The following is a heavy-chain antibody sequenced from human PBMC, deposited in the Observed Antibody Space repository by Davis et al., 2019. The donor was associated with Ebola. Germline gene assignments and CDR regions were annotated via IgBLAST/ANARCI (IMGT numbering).Heavy chain of an antibody. D-gene: IGHD5-24*01. CDR3: ARVKVEMATIGAFDI. CDR2: INHSGST. J-gene: IGHJ3*02. CDR1: GGSFSGYY. V-gene: IGHV4-34*01. Sequence: PSETLSLTCAVYGGSFSGYYWSWIRQPPGKGLEWIGEINHSGSTYYNPSLKSRVTISVDRSKNQFSLKLSSVTAADTAVYYCARVKVEMATIGAFDIWGQGTMVTVSS.